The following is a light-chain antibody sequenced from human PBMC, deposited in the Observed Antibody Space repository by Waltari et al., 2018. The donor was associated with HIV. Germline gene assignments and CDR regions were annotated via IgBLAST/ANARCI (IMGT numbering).Light chain of an antibody. Sequence: QSAPTQPASVSGSPGQSLTISCHGTSSDIGGYNYVPWYQQYPGKAHKLMIFDVSTRPSGVSSRFSGSKAGNTASLPSSGLQAEDEANDYCSAYTSSGTRVFGEGTKLTVL. CDR2: DVS. CDR3: SAYTSSGTRV. J-gene: IGLJ3*02. CDR1: SSDIGGYNY. V-gene: IGLV2-14*03.